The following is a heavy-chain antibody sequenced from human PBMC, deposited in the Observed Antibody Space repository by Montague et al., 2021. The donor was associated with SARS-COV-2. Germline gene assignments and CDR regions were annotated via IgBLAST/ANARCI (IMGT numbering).Heavy chain of an antibody. CDR1: GGSFSDNY. CDR3: ARGRQHFNMIVVVMTGGEYYFDY. Sequence: SETLSLTCAVYGGSFSDNYWSWIRKPPGKGPEWIGEINHRGTSNYNPSLKSRVSISVDTSKNQFSLYLGPVTAADTAVYYCARGRQHFNMIVVVMTGGEYYFDYWGQGTLVTVSS. D-gene: IGHD3-22*01. V-gene: IGHV4-34*01. J-gene: IGHJ4*02. CDR2: INHRGTS.